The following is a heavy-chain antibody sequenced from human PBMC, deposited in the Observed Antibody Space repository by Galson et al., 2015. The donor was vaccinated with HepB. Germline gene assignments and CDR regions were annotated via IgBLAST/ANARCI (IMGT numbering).Heavy chain of an antibody. V-gene: IGHV3-9*01. Sequence: SLRLSCAASGFTFDDYAMHWVRQAPGKGLEWVSGISWNSGSIGYADSVKGRFTISRDNAKNSLYLQMNSLRAEDTALYYCAKDMKDYYYGSGSYYNPIYYYYGMDVWGQGTTVTVSS. CDR2: ISWNSGSI. J-gene: IGHJ6*02. CDR1: GFTFDDYA. D-gene: IGHD3-10*01. CDR3: AKDMKDYYYGSGSYYNPIYYYYGMDV.